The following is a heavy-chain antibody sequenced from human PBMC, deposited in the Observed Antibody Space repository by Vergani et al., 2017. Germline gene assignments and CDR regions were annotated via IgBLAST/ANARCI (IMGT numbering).Heavy chain of an antibody. CDR1: GFTFNHYG. J-gene: IGHJ6*02. V-gene: IGHV3-48*01. D-gene: IGHD4-23*01. CDR2: ISPGASTS. CDR3: AKNPGISTTRHYYAMDV. Sequence: EVQLLESGGDLVQPGGSLRLSCAASGFTFNHYGMNWVRQAPGKGLEWVSHISPGASTSSYTDSVTGRFTVSRDNDNNSLTLDMTTLRVEDTAVYYCAKNPGISTTRHYYAMDVWGQGTTVTVSS.